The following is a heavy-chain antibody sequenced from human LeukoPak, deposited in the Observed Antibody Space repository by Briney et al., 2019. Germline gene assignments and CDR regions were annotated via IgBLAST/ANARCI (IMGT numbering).Heavy chain of an antibody. CDR1: GGTFSSYA. J-gene: IGHJ6*03. CDR2: IIPIFGTA. Sequence: ASVKVSCKASGGTFSSYAISWVRQAPGQGLEWMGRIIPIFGTANYAQKFQGRVTITTDESTSTAYMELSSLRSEDTAVYYCARDECSGGSCYTGDYYYYMDVWAKGTTVTVSS. V-gene: IGHV1-69*05. CDR3: ARDECSGGSCYTGDYYYYMDV. D-gene: IGHD2-15*01.